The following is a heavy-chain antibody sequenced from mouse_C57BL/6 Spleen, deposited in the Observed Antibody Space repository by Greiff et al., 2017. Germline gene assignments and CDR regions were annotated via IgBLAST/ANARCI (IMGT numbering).Heavy chain of an antibody. Sequence: QVQLKESGPGLVQPSQCLSITCTVSGFSLTSYGVHWVRQSPGKGLEWLGVIWSGGSTDYNAAFISRLSISKDNSKSQVFFKMNSLQADDTAIYYCAIYYDYDEAYWGKGTLVTVSA. CDR3: AIYYDYDEAY. J-gene: IGHJ3*01. D-gene: IGHD2-4*01. CDR1: GFSLTSYG. V-gene: IGHV2-2*01. CDR2: IWSGGST.